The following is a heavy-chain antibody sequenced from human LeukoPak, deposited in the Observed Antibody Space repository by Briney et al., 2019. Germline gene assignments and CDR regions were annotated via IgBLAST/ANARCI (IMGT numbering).Heavy chain of an antibody. CDR2: IYHSGTT. D-gene: IGHD3-10*01. CDR3: ARKENVYYYFDY. J-gene: IGHJ4*02. V-gene: IGHV4-28*01. CDR1: GYSITSSSW. Sequence: SDTLSLTCAVSGYSITSSSWWGWIRQPPGKGLEWIGYIYHSGTTYYNPSLQSRVTMSVDTSKNQFSLKLSSVTTVDTAVYYCARKENVYYYFDYWGQGTLVTVSS.